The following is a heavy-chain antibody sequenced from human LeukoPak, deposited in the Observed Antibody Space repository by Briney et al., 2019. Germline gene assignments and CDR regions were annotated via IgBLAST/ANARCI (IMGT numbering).Heavy chain of an antibody. CDR2: IYPGDSDT. J-gene: IGHJ4*02. CDR3: ARSEEYYGSGSYPDY. V-gene: IGHV5-51*01. CDR1: GYSFTSYW. Sequence: GESLKISCKGSGYSFTSYWNGWVRPMPGKGLEWMGIIYPGDSDTRYSPSFQGQVTISADKSISTAYLQWSSLKASDTAMYYCARSEEYYGSGSYPDYWGQGTLVTVSS. D-gene: IGHD3-10*01.